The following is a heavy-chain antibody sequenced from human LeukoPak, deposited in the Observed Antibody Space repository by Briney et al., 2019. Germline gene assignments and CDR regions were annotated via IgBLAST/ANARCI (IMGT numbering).Heavy chain of an antibody. CDR3: ARVGGYSYGPQYYYYYYYYMDV. Sequence: PSETLSLTCTVSGGSISSYYWSWIRQPPGKGLEWIGYIYYSGSTNYSPSLKSRVTISVDTSKNQFSLKLSSVTAADTAVYYCARVGGYSYGPQYYYYYYYYMDVWGKGTTVTVSS. J-gene: IGHJ6*03. CDR2: IYYSGST. V-gene: IGHV4-59*01. CDR1: GGSISSYY. D-gene: IGHD5-18*01.